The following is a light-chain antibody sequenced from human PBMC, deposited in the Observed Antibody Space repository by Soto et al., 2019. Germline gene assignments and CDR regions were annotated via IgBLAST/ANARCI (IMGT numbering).Light chain of an antibody. J-gene: IGLJ1*01. V-gene: IGLV1-40*01. CDR3: QSYDSSLSGSGV. CDR2: GNS. CDR1: SSNIGAGYV. Sequence: QSALTQPPSVSGAPGQRVTISCTGSSSNIGAGYVVHWYQQLPGTAPKLLIYGNSNRPSGVPDRFSGSKSGTSASLAITGLQAEDEADYYCQSYDSSLSGSGVFGTGTKVTVL.